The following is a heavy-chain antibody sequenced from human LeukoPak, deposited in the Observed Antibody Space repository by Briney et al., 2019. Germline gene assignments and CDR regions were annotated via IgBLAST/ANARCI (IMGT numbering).Heavy chain of an antibody. CDR3: AREEAGKPEYHFDY. V-gene: IGHV1-2*02. Sequence: GASVKVSCKASGYTFTGYYMHWVRQAPGQGLEWMGWINPNSGGTNYAQKFQGRVTMTRDTSISTAYMELSRLRSDDTAVYYCAREEAGKPEYHFDYWGQGTLVTVSS. J-gene: IGHJ4*02. CDR1: GYTFTGYY. CDR2: INPNSGGT. D-gene: IGHD6-13*01.